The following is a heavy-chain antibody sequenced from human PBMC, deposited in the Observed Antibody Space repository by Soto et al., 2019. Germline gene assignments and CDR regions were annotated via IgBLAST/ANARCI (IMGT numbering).Heavy chain of an antibody. Sequence: GSLRLSCAASGFTFSSYWMSWVRQAPGKGLEWVANIKQDGSEKYYVDSVKGRFTISRDNAKNSLYLQMNSLRAEDTAVYYCARHGDYDFWSGYYRARFYYYYMDVWGKGTTVTVSS. D-gene: IGHD3-3*01. CDR2: IKQDGSEK. V-gene: IGHV3-7*01. CDR3: ARHGDYDFWSGYYRARFYYYYMDV. CDR1: GFTFSSYW. J-gene: IGHJ6*03.